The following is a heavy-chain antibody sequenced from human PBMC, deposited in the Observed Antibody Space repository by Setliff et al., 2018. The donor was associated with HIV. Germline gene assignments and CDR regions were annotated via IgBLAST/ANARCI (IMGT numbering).Heavy chain of an antibody. CDR1: GGSISTYF. D-gene: IGHD3-10*01. J-gene: IGHJ6*02. CDR3: ASPKERYYYGSGTNVREYYGMDV. Sequence: SETLSLTCTVSGGSISTYFWSWVRQTPGKGLEWIGYIYYTGSTTYYNPSLKSRITISVDTSKNQFSLKVNSVTAADTAVYYCASPKERYYYGSGTNVREYYGMDVWGQGTTVTVSS. CDR2: IYYTGSTT. V-gene: IGHV4-59*12.